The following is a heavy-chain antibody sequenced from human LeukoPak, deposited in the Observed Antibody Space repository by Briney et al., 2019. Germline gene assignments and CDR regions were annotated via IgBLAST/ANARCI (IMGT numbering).Heavy chain of an antibody. CDR1: GFTFSTYS. V-gene: IGHV3-21*01. CDR3: ATAPGTSYDY. CDR2: ISSSSSSI. D-gene: IGHD3/OR15-3a*01. J-gene: IGHJ4*02. Sequence: GGSLRLSCAASGFTFSTYSMNWVRQAPGKGLERVSSISSSSSSIYYSDSVKGRFTVSRDNAKNSLYLQMNSLRDEDTAVYYCATAPGTSYDYWGQGTLVTVSS.